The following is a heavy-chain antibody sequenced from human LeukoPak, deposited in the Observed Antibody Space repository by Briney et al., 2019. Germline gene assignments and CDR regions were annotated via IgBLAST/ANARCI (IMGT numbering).Heavy chain of an antibody. CDR1: GFTFSSYG. J-gene: IGHJ3*02. Sequence: PGGSLRLSCAVSGFTFSSYGMHWVRQAPGKGLEWVAVIWYDGSNKYYADSVKGRFTISRDNSKNTLYLQMNSLRAEDTAVYYCAREGPLGYCSSTSCYGAFDIWGQGTMVTVSS. CDR2: IWYDGSNK. V-gene: IGHV3-33*01. CDR3: AREGPLGYCSSTSCYGAFDI. D-gene: IGHD2-2*01.